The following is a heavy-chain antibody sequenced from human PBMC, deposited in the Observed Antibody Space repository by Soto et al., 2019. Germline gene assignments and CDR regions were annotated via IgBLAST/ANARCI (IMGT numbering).Heavy chain of an antibody. Sequence: ASVKVSCKASGFTFTSSAMQWVRQARGQRLEWIGWIVVGSGNTNYAQKFQERVTITRDMSTSTAYMELSSLRSEDTAVYYCAADRRTTVISWFDPWGQGTLVTVSS. CDR3: AADRRTTVISWFDP. J-gene: IGHJ5*02. D-gene: IGHD4-4*01. V-gene: IGHV1-58*02. CDR1: GFTFTSSA. CDR2: IVVGSGNT.